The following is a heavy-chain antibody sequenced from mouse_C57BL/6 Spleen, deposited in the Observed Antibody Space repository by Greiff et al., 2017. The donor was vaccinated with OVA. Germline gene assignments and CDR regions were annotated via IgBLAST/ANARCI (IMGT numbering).Heavy chain of an antibody. D-gene: IGHD2-5*01. Sequence: VQLQQSGSELRSPGSSVKLSCKDFDSEVFPIAYMSWVRQKPGHGFEWIGGILPSIGRTIYGETFEDKATLDADTLSNTDFLELNRLSSDYSAIYYCARSYSNSLYFDVWGTGTTVTVSS. J-gene: IGHJ1*03. V-gene: IGHV15-2*01. CDR1: DSEVFPIAY. CDR2: ILPSIGRT. CDR3: ARSYSNSLYFDV.